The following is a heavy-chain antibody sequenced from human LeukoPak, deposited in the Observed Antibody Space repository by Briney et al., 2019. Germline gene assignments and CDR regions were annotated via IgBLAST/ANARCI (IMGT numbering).Heavy chain of an antibody. V-gene: IGHV3-30-3*01. J-gene: IGHJ4*02. CDR2: TSSDLNVK. CDR1: GFTFRNYV. D-gene: IGHD3-10*01. Sequence: GGSLRLSCAASGFTFRNYVIHWVRKAPGKGLEWVAVTSSDLNVKLYADSVKGRFTISRDNSRSTLYLQMNSLRPEDTAIYYCAREGYYGSGSPPSLYFDYWGQGTLVTVSS. CDR3: AREGYYGSGSPPSLYFDY.